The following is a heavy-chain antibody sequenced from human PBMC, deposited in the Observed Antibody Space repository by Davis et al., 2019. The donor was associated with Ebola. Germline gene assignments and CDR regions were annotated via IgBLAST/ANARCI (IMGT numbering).Heavy chain of an antibody. CDR3: ARGYGYQLPHYGMDV. CDR1: DVSISNYY. CDR2: IYYSGST. J-gene: IGHJ6*02. Sequence: PGGSLRLSCTVSDVSISNYYWSWIRQPPGKGLEWIANIYYSGSTNYNPSLKSRVTISVDTSKNQFSLKLSSVTAADTAVYYCARGYGYQLPHYGMDVWGQGTTVTVSS. D-gene: IGHD2-2*01. V-gene: IGHV4-59*08.